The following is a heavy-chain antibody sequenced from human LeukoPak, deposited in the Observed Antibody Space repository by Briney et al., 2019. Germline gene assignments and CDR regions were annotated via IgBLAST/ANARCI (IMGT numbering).Heavy chain of an antibody. Sequence: PSETLSLTCTVSGGSITNYYWSWLRQPPGKGLEWIGRIYTSGSTNYNPSLKSRVTISVDKSKNQFSLKLNSVTAADTAVYYCARDSGSYYGPNDYWGQGILVTVSS. CDR1: GGSITNYY. D-gene: IGHD1-26*01. J-gene: IGHJ4*02. V-gene: IGHV4-4*08. CDR2: IYTSGST. CDR3: ARDSGSYYGPNDY.